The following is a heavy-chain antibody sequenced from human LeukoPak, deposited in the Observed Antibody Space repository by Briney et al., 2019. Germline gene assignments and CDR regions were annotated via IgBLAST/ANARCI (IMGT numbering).Heavy chain of an antibody. CDR2: IYTSGST. D-gene: IGHD5-18*01. CDR1: GGSISSGSYS. J-gene: IGHJ4*02. CDR3: ARAERGYSYGYVGY. Sequence: SETLSLTCTVTGGSISSGSYSWSWIRQPAGKGLEWIGRIYTSGSTNYNPSLKSRVTISVDTSKNQFSLKLSSVTAADTAVYYCARAERGYSYGYVGYWGQGTLVTVSS. V-gene: IGHV4-61*02.